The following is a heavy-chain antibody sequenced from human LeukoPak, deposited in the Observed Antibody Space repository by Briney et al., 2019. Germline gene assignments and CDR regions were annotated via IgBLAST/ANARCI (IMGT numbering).Heavy chain of an antibody. Sequence: GGSLRLSCAASGYTFTSYYMHWVRQAPGQGLEWMGIINPSGGSTSYAQKFQGRVTMTRDTSTSTVYMELSSLRSEDTAVYYCARETVGDSSGYYYANTEYFQHWGQGTLVTVSS. V-gene: IGHV1-46*01. J-gene: IGHJ1*01. CDR2: INPSGGST. CDR3: ARETVGDSSGYYYANTEYFQH. CDR1: GYTFTSYY. D-gene: IGHD3-22*01.